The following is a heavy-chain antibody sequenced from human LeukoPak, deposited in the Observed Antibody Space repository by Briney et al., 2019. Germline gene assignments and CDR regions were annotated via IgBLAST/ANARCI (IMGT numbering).Heavy chain of an antibody. CDR1: GGSFSGYY. D-gene: IGHD5-18*01. CDR3: ARGRGRYSYGSINWFDP. J-gene: IGHJ5*02. CDR2: INHSGST. Sequence: SETLSLTCAVYGGSFSGYYWSWIRQPPGKGLEWIGEINHSGSTNYNPSLKSRVTISVDTSKNQFSLKLSSVTAAGTAVYYCARGRGRYSYGSINWFDPWGQGTLVTVSS. V-gene: IGHV4-34*01.